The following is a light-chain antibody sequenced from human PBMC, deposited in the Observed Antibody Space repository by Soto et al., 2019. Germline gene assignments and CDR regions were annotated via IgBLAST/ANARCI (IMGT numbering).Light chain of an antibody. Sequence: QSVLTQPPSASGTPGQRVTISCSGSSSNIGSNYVYWYQQLPGTAPKLLIYRNNQRPSGVSDRFSGSKSGTSASLAISGLRSEDEADYYCAAWDDSLSGPRFGGGTKLTVL. CDR3: AAWDDSLSGPR. V-gene: IGLV1-47*01. CDR1: SSNIGSNY. J-gene: IGLJ3*02. CDR2: RNN.